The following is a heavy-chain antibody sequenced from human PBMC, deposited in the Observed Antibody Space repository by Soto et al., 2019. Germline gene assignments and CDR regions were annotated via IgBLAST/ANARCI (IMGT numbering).Heavy chain of an antibody. CDR2: IIVSGDTT. J-gene: IGHJ6*02. CDR3: AKSLTPWAYALDV. CDR1: GFSVSDYG. V-gene: IGHV3-23*01. D-gene: IGHD2-8*01. Sequence: GGSLRLSCAASGFSVSDYGMTWVRQNPGKGLEWVSNIIVSGDTTNYVDSVKGRFTISRDTSKNTVYLQMSGLRVEDTAIYYCAKSLTPWAYALDVWGQGTTVTVSS.